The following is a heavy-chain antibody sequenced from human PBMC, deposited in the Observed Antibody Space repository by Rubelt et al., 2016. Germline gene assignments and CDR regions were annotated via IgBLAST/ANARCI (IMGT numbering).Heavy chain of an antibody. Sequence: KGLVWVAQIISDGSTTTYADSVKGRFTISRHNAKNTLYLQMNSLRAEDTAVYYCAREYASAWFETRDSKFHLDYWGQGTLVTVSS. CDR2: IISDGSTT. V-gene: IGHV3-74*01. J-gene: IGHJ4*02. D-gene: IGHD2-8*01. CDR3: AREYASAWFETRDSKFHLDY.